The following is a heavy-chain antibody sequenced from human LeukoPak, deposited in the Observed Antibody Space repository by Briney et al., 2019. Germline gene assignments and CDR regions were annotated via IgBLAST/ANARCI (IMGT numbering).Heavy chain of an antibody. V-gene: IGHV4-59*01. D-gene: IGHD1-26*01. J-gene: IGHJ4*02. CDR1: GGSISSYY. CDR3: ARGGGGARMYSDY. Sequence: SEALSLTFTVSGGSISSYYWSWIRQPPGKGLEWIGYIYYSGSTNYNPSLKSRVTISVDTSKNQFSLKLSSVTAADTAVYYCARGGGGARMYSDYWGQGTLVTVSS. CDR2: IYYSGST.